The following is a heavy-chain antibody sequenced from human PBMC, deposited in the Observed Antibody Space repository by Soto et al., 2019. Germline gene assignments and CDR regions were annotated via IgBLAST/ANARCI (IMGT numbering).Heavy chain of an antibody. J-gene: IGHJ4*02. V-gene: IGHV3-48*03. CDR1: VFTFSSYE. CDR2: ISSSGSTI. Sequence: GWSLRLSCASSVFTFSSYEMNWVRQAPGKGLEWVSYISSSGSTIYYADSVKGRFTISRDNAKNSLYLQMNSLRAEDTAVYYCARGRTGDMAYYFDYWGQGTLVTVSS. CDR3: ARGRTGDMAYYFDY. D-gene: IGHD7-27*01.